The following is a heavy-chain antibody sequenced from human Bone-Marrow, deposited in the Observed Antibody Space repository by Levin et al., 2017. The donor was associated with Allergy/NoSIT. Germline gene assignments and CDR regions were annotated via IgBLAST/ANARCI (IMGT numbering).Heavy chain of an antibody. J-gene: IGHJ4*02. CDR1: GYTFTSLD. V-gene: IGHV1-8*01. CDR3: ARGVNAGVDY. CDR2: MSPSRGDA. D-gene: IGHD1-1*01. Sequence: ASVKVSCKASGYTFTSLDINWVRQDTGQGLEWMGWMSPSRGDAGYAQKFQGRVTMTRDTSINTAYMELSSLTSEDTAIYYCARGVNAGVDYWGQGTLVTVSS.